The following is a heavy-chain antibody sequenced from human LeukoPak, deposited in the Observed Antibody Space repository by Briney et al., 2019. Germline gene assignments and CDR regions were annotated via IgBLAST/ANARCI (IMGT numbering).Heavy chain of an antibody. J-gene: IGHJ3*02. D-gene: IGHD1-26*01. CDR1: GGTFSSYT. CDR3: AFSLGATGAFDI. CDR2: IIPILGIA. V-gene: IGHV1-69*02. Sequence: GASVKVSCKASGGTFSSYTISWVRQAPGQGLEWMGRIIPILGIANYAQKFQGRVTITADKSTSTAHMELSSLRSEDTAVYYCAFSLGATGAFDIWGQGTMVTVSS.